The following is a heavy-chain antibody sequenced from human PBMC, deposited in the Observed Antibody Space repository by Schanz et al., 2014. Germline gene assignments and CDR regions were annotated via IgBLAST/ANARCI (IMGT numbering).Heavy chain of an antibody. J-gene: IGHJ4*02. CDR1: GFNFNNYD. Sequence: QVQLVQSGAEVKKPGASVKVSCTASGFNFNNYDINWVRQATGQGLEWMGWINTGSGDTKYSQNFQGRVTITRDTSASTAYMELSSLRSEDTAVYYCASPSGYSDYGTYFDYWGQGTLVTVSS. V-gene: IGHV1-3*04. CDR2: INTGSGDT. CDR3: ASPSGYSDYGTYFDY. D-gene: IGHD5-12*01.